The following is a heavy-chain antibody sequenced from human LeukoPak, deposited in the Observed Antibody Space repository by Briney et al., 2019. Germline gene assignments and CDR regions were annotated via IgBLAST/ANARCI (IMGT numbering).Heavy chain of an antibody. CDR3: ARDRYTASYYSLDY. J-gene: IGHJ4*02. D-gene: IGHD3-16*02. CDR2: IYSSGTT. Sequence: PSETLSVTCTVSGGSIRSYYWSWIRQPAGKGLESIGRIYSSGTTNYNPSLKSRVTMSVDMSTNQFSLRLSSVTAADTAIYYCARDRYTASYYSLDYWGQGILVTVSS. V-gene: IGHV4-4*07. CDR1: GGSIRSYY.